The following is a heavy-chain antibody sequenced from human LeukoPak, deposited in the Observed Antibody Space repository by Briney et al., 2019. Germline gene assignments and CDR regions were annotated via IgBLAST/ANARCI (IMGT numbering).Heavy chain of an antibody. CDR1: GYSFTSYW. Sequence: GESLKISCKGSGYSFTSYWIGWVRQMPGKGLEWMGIIYPGDSDTRYSPSFQGQVTISADKSISTAYLQWSSLKASDTAMYYCATPSEDYDRSGYGDAFDIWGQGTMVTVSS. J-gene: IGHJ3*02. CDR2: IYPGDSDT. V-gene: IGHV5-51*01. D-gene: IGHD3-22*01. CDR3: ATPSEDYDRSGYGDAFDI.